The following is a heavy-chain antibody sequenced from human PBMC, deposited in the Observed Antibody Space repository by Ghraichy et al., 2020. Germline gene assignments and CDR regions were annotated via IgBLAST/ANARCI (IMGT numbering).Heavy chain of an antibody. CDR1: GFTFSSFG. Sequence: GGSLRLSCASSGFTFSSFGIHWVRQAPGKGLEWVAVIWYDGTYKYYGDSVKGRFTISRDNSKNTVYLQMSSLRADDTARYFCAREGSGGYYAFDVWGQGTMVIVSS. CDR3: AREGSGGYYAFDV. V-gene: IGHV3-33*01. CDR2: IWYDGTYK. D-gene: IGHD3-10*01. J-gene: IGHJ3*01.